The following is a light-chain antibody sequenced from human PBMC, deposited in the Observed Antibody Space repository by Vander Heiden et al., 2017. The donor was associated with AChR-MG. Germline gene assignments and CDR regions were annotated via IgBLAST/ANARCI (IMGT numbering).Light chain of an antibody. CDR2: QDS. V-gene: IGLV3-1*01. J-gene: IGLJ2*01. Sequence: SVAPGNTASMYRSGDKLGDKYACWYQQKPGQSPVLVIYQDSKRPSGIPERFSGSNSGNTATLTISGTQAMDEADYYCQAWDSSTAVFGGGTKLTVL. CDR1: KLGDKY. CDR3: QAWDSSTAV.